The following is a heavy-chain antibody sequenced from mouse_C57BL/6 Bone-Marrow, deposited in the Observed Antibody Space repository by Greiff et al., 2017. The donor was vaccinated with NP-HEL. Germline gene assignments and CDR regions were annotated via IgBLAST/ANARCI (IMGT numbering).Heavy chain of an antibody. Sequence: VQLQQSGAELVRPGASVKLSCTASGFNIKDYYMHWVKQRPEQGLEWIGRIDPEDGDTEYAPKFQGKGTMTADTSSNTAYLQLSSLTSAGTAVSYCTTRHRLYWGQGTLVPVSA. J-gene: IGHJ3*01. CDR2: IDPEDGDT. CDR3: TTRHRLY. V-gene: IGHV14-1*01. CDR1: GFNIKDYY. D-gene: IGHD3-1*01.